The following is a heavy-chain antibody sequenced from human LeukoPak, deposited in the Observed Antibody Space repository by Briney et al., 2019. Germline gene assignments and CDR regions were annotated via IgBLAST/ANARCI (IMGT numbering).Heavy chain of an antibody. Sequence: GGSLRLSCAASGFTFTIFGLNWVRQAPGKVPEWVSYIDARSGITYYADSVRGRFTFSRDNAKSSLFLQMNSLRAEDTAVYYCARCSSTGCASSPLAGYLYWGQGTLVTVSS. CDR3: ARCSSTGCASSPLAGYLY. CDR1: GFTFTIFG. V-gene: IGHV3-21*05. CDR2: IDARSGIT. D-gene: IGHD2-2*01. J-gene: IGHJ4*02.